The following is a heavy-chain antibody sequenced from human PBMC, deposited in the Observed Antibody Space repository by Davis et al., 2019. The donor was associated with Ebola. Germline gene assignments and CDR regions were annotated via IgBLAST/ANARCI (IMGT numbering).Heavy chain of an antibody. CDR3: LAGTNY. J-gene: IGHJ1*01. CDR2: ISQDGSSE. V-gene: IGHV3-30*04. CDR1: GFMFSTYA. D-gene: IGHD6-19*01. Sequence: GESLKIPCAAPGFMFSTYAMPWVRQAPGKGLEWVAVISQDGSSEDYADSLRSRFTISRDKSKNMLFLQMNSLGPEDTAVYYCLAGTNYWGQGTQVSVSS.